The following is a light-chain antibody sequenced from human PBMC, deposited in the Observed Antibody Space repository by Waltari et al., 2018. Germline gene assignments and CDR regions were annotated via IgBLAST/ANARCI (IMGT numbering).Light chain of an antibody. CDR1: SGSIDSKY. CDR2: EDK. V-gene: IGLV6-57*04. CDR3: QSYDTNNRV. J-gene: IGLJ3*02. Sequence: NFMLTQPHSVSGSPGETVTISCTRSSGSIDSKYVQWYQQRPGSAPTTVISEDKQRPFGVPDRSSGSTDSSANSASLTISGLKTEDEAEYYCQSYDTNNRVFGGGTMLTVL.